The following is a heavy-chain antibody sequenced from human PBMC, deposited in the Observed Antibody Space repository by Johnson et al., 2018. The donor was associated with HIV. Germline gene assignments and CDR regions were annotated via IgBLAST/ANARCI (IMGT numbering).Heavy chain of an antibody. Sequence: VQLVESGGGLVQPGGSLRLSCAASGFTFNSYAMGWVRQAPGKGLEWVSGITDGGRRKYYADSVKGRFTISRDNSNNTLYVQMNSLRAEDTAVYYCAKKMASIIVFGFDVWGQGTMVIVSS. CDR1: GFTFNSYA. J-gene: IGHJ3*01. CDR3: AKKMASIIVFGFDV. V-gene: IGHV3-23*04. D-gene: IGHD3-10*02. CDR2: ITDGGRRK.